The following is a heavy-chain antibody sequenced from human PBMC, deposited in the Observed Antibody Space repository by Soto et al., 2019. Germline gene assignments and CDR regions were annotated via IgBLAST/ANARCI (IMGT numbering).Heavy chain of an antibody. J-gene: IGHJ4*02. V-gene: IGHV3-33*01. D-gene: IGHD2-15*01. Sequence: GSLRLSCETSGFSFSVYGLHWVRQAPGKGLEWVAVIWYDASKQFYAASVEGRFTISRDNSKAILYLQMNSLRAEDTAVYYCAAWAEGATEVHWGQGTLVTVSS. CDR2: IWYDASKQ. CDR1: GFSFSVYG. CDR3: AAWAEGATEVH.